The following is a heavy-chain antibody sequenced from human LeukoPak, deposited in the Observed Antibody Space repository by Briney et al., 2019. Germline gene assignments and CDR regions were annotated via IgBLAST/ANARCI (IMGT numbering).Heavy chain of an antibody. CDR3: ARHGGIAVASNWFDP. CDR2: INWNGGST. Sequence: GGTLRLSCAASGFSFDDYGMSWVRQAPGKGLEWVSGINWNGGSTGYADSLKGRFTISRDNAKNSLYLQMNSLRAEDTAFYYCARHGGIAVASNWFDPWGQGTLVTVSS. CDR1: GFSFDDYG. J-gene: IGHJ5*02. V-gene: IGHV3-20*04. D-gene: IGHD6-19*01.